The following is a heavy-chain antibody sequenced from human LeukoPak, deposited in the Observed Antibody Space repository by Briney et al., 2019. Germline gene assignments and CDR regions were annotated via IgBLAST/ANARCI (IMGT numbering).Heavy chain of an antibody. CDR3: AREEHSNWYYFDY. J-gene: IGHJ4*02. D-gene: IGHD7-27*01. CDR2: NSAYDGNR. V-gene: IGHV1-18*01. CDR1: GYTFTSYG. Sequence: ASVKVSCKASGYTFTSYGISWIRQAPGLGLEWMVWNSAYDGNRHYAQKFQGRVTTTIDTSTSTAYMELRSLRSDDTAVYYCAREEHSNWYYFDYWGQGTLVTVSS.